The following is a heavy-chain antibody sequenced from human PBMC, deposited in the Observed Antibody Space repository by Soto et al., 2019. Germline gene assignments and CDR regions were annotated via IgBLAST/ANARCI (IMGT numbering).Heavy chain of an antibody. V-gene: IGHV1-69*06. CDR1: GGTFSSYA. J-gene: IGHJ4*02. D-gene: IGHD3-22*01. CDR2: IIPIYGTV. CDR3: ARARRYYYESSGYKYPYFDY. Sequence: GASVKVSCKASGGTFSSYAINWLRQAPGQGLEWMGGIIPIYGTVNNAQKFRGRLTITADKSTTTAYMELSSLRSEDTAVYYCARARRYYYESSGYKYPYFDYWGQGTLVTVSS.